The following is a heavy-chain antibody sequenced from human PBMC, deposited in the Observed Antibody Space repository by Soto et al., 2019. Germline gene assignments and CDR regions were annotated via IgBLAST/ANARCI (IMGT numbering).Heavy chain of an antibody. Sequence: QITLKESGPTLVKPTQTLTLTRTFSGFSLSTSGVGVGWIRQPPGKALEWLALIYWDDDKRYSPSLKSRLTITKDTSKNQVVLTMTNMDPVDTATYYCAHRGYSGYDLGYFDYWGQGTLVTVSS. J-gene: IGHJ4*02. CDR1: GFSLSTSGVG. V-gene: IGHV2-5*02. CDR3: AHRGYSGYDLGYFDY. D-gene: IGHD5-12*01. CDR2: IYWDDDK.